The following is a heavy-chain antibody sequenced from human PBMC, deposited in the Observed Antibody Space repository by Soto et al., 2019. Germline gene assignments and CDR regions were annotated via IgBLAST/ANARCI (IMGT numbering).Heavy chain of an antibody. V-gene: IGHV3-20*04. CDR2: VNWNGGST. Sequence: GGSLRLSCAASGFTFDDYGMSWARQAPGKGLEWVSGVNWNGGSTGYADSVKGRFTISRDNAKNSLYLQMNSLRAEDTAFYYCVREDWHRFDSWGQGTLVTVSS. CDR1: GFTFDDYG. CDR3: VREDWHRFDS. D-gene: IGHD2-21*01. J-gene: IGHJ4*02.